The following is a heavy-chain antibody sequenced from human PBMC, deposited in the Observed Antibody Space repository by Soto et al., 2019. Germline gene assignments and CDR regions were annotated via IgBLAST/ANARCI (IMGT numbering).Heavy chain of an antibody. CDR3: AKSRDGYSFYYYYGMDV. CDR1: GFPFRNYG. CDR2: ILHDGSNE. Sequence: PGCSLRLSCPAPGFPFRNYGMHWVCQATGKGLEWVALILHDGSNEYYADSVKGRFTSSRDNSKNTLYLQMNSLRGDDTAVYYCAKSRDGYSFYYYYGMDVWGQGT. V-gene: IGHV3-30*18. J-gene: IGHJ6*02. D-gene: IGHD4-4*01.